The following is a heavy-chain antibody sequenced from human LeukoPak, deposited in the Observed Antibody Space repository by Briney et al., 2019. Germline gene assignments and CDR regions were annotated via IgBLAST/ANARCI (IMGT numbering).Heavy chain of an antibody. CDR1: GYTFTSYD. V-gene: IGHV1-8*01. D-gene: IGHD3-3*01. CDR3: ARGYVPRGLRDLFIFGVVSSNWFDP. Sequence: ASVKVSCKASGYTFTSYDINWVRLATGQGLEWMGWMNPNSGNTGYAQKFQGRVTMTRNTSISTAYMELSSLRSEDTAVYYCARGYVPRGLRDLFIFGVVSSNWFDPWGQGTLVTVSS. J-gene: IGHJ5*02. CDR2: MNPNSGNT.